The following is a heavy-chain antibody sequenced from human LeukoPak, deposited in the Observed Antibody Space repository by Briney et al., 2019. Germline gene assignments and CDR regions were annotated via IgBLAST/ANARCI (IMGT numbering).Heavy chain of an antibody. V-gene: IGHV3-30*18. J-gene: IGHJ4*02. CDR2: ISYDGSDK. D-gene: IGHD5-18*01. CDR1: GFTFSRFG. CDR3: AKGYSYADY. Sequence: GGSLRLSCAASGFTFSRFGMHWVRQAPGKGLEWVAVISYDGSDKYYADSVKGRFTISRDNSKNTLYLQMNSLRAEDTAVYYCAKGYSYADYWGQGTLVTVS.